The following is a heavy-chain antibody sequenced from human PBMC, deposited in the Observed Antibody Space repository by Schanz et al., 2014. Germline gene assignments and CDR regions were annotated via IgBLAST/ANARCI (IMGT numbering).Heavy chain of an antibody. CDR2: IIPILGIT. CDR3: ARGLGDERWLDLNEAFDI. CDR1: GGTFSSYT. J-gene: IGHJ3*02. Sequence: QVQLVQSGAEVMKSGSSVKVSCKASGGTFSSYTINWVRQAPGQGLEWMGRIIPILGITNVAQTFQDRVTITADKSTSTAYMELSSLRSEDTAVYYCARGLGDERWLDLNEAFDIWGQGTIVTVSS. D-gene: IGHD6-19*01. V-gene: IGHV1-69*02.